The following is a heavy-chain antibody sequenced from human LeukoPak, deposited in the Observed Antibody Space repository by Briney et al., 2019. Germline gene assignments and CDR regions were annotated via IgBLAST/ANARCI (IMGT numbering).Heavy chain of an antibody. V-gene: IGHV4-34*01. D-gene: IGHD2-15*01. Sequence: SETLSLTCAVYGGSFSGYYWSWIRQPPGKGLEWIGEINHSGSTNYNPSLKSRVTISVDTSKNQFSLKLSSVTAADTAVYYCARDLPEGECSGGSCYFRAFDIWGQGTMVTVSS. CDR3: ARDLPEGECSGGSCYFRAFDI. J-gene: IGHJ3*02. CDR2: INHSGST. CDR1: GGSFSGYY.